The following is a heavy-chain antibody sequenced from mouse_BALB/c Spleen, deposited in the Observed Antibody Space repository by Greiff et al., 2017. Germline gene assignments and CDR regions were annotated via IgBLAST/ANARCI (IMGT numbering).Heavy chain of an antibody. CDR3: AREEGNRSRPFAY. V-gene: IGHV1-80*01. D-gene: IGHD1-1*01. Sequence: QVQLKQSGAELVRPGSSVKISCKASGYAFSSYWMNWVKQRPGQGLEWIGQIYPGDGDTNYNGKFKGKATLTADKSSSTAYMQLSSLTSEDSAVYFCAREEGNRSRPFAYWGQGTLVTVSA. J-gene: IGHJ3*01. CDR2: IYPGDGDT. CDR1: GYAFSSYW.